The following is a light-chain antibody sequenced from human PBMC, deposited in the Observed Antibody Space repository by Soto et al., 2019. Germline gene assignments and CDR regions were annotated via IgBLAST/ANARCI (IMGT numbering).Light chain of an antibody. V-gene: IGLV2-23*03. CDR3: CSYAGISTFPR. CDR1: SSGVGSYNL. Sequence: QSALTQPASVSGSPGQSITISCTGTSSGVGSYNLVSWYQQHPGKAPKLMIYEGSKRPSGVSNRFSGSKSGNTASLTISGLQAEDEADYYCCSYAGISTFPRFGGGTKVTVL. CDR2: EGS. J-gene: IGLJ2*01.